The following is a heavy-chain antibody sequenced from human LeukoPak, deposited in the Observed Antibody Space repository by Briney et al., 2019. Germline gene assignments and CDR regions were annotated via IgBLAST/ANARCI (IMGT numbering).Heavy chain of an antibody. J-gene: IGHJ6*02. D-gene: IGHD3/OR15-3a*01. Sequence: SGTLSLTCSVSGGSINIYNYYWGWIRPSPGKGLEWIGIIHYSGGTYYSPSLKSRVTISVDTSKNQFSLKLNSVTPEDTAVYYCARAGLDYHDGMDVWGQGTTVTVSS. CDR2: IHYSGGT. V-gene: IGHV4-39*01. CDR3: ARAGLDYHDGMDV. CDR1: GGSINIYNYY.